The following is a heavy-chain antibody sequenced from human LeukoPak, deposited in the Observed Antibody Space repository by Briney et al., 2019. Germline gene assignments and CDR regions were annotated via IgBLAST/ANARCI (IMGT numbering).Heavy chain of an antibody. CDR1: GFTFSSYD. D-gene: IGHD3-10*01. J-gene: IGHJ6*02. V-gene: IGHV3-30*18. CDR2: ISYDGSNK. CDR3: AKDFEYYYNPGSPNVYYGLDV. Sequence: GGSLRLSCAASGFTFSSYDMHWVRQAPGKGLEWVAVISYDGSNKYYADSVKGRYTISRDNSKNTLYLQMNSLRAEDTAVYYCAKDFEYYYNPGSPNVYYGLDVWGQGTTVTVSS.